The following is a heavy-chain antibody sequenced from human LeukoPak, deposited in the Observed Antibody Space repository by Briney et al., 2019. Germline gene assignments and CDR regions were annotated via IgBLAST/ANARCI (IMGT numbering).Heavy chain of an antibody. CDR2: ISSSSSTI. CDR1: GFTFSSYS. V-gene: IGHV3-48*01. CDR3: ARAPIGRAYAFDI. J-gene: IGHJ3*02. Sequence: GGSLRLSCAASGFTFSSYSMNWVRQAPGKGLEWVSYISSSSSTIYYADSVKGRFTISRDNAKNSLYLQMNSLRAEDTAVYYCARAPIGRAYAFDIWGQGTMVTVSS. D-gene: IGHD1-26*01.